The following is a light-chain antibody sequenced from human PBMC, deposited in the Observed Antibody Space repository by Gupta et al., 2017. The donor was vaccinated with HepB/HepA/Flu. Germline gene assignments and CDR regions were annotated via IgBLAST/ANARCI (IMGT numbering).Light chain of an antibody. CDR2: AAS. CDR3: QQRYSTPQT. J-gene: IGKJ1*01. CDR1: QSISIY. V-gene: IGKV1-39*01. Sequence: ASVGDRVTITCRASQSISIYLNWYQQKPGKAPNLLIYAASSLQSGVPSRFSGSGSGTDFTLTISSLQREDFATYYCQQRYSTPQTFGQGTKVEMK.